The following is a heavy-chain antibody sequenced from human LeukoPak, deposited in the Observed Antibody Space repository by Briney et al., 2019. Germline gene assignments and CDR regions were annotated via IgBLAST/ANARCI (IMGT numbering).Heavy chain of an antibody. CDR1: GFTFSDYY. CDR2: ISSSGSTI. CDR3: ATIPTEAPSGYSSGWYVGYYYYYGMDV. D-gene: IGHD6-19*01. J-gene: IGHJ6*02. V-gene: IGHV3-11*01. Sequence: GGSLRLSCAASGFTFSDYYMSWIRQAPGKGLEWVSYISSSGSTIYYADSVKGRFTISRDNAKNSLYLQMNSLRAEDTAVYYCATIPTEAPSGYSSGWYVGYYYYYGMDVWGQGTTVTVSS.